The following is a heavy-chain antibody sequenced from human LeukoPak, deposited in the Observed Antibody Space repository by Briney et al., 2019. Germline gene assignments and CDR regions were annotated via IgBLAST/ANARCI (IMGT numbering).Heavy chain of an antibody. J-gene: IGHJ3*02. V-gene: IGHV1-18*01. CDR1: GYIFTKYG. Sequence: ASVKVSCKASGYIFTKYGIAWFGQAPGQGLEWMGWISAYSGPPNYAQKFQGRVTMTTDTPSNTAYMELTSLRSDDTAIYYCARWIDAFDIWGQGTKVTVSS. CDR2: ISAYSGPP. CDR3: ARWIDAFDI. D-gene: IGHD2-2*03.